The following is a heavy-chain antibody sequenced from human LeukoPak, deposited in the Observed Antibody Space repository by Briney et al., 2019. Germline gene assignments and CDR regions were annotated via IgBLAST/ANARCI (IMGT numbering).Heavy chain of an antibody. Sequence: PSETLSLTCTVSGYSISSGYYWGWIRQPPGKGLEWIGYIYYSGSTNYNPSLKSRVTISVDTSKNQFSLKLRSVTAADTAVYYCARHDYGGSPYSSWGQGTLVTVSS. V-gene: IGHV4-61*01. CDR2: IYYSGST. CDR1: GYSISSGYY. CDR3: ARHDYGGSPYSS. J-gene: IGHJ5*02. D-gene: IGHD4-23*01.